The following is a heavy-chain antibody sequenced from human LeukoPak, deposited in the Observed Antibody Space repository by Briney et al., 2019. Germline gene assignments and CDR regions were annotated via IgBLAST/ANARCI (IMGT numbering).Heavy chain of an antibody. J-gene: IGHJ4*02. CDR2: ISSSSSTI. CDR3: ARDLGIAVAEYYFDY. Sequence: PGGSLRLSCAASGFTFSSYSMNWVRQAPGRGLEWVSYISSSSSTIYYADSVKGRFTISRDNAKNSLYLQMNSLRGEDTAVDYCARDLGIAVAEYYFDYWGQGTLVTVSS. D-gene: IGHD6-19*01. CDR1: GFTFSSYS. V-gene: IGHV3-48*01.